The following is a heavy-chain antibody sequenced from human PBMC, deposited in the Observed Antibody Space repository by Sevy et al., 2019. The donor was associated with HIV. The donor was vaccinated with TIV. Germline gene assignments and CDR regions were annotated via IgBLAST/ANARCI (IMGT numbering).Heavy chain of an antibody. D-gene: IGHD1-1*01. J-gene: IGHJ4*02. V-gene: IGHV3-49*04. CDR3: TRSTTTVY. Sequence: GGSLRLSCRASGFSFGDYGLSWVRQAPGKGLEWVGFIRNKAYNGTTDYAASVKGRFTISRDDSKSVAFLHMASLRTEDTGIYFCTRSTTTVYWGRGTLVTVSS. CDR1: GFSFGDYG. CDR2: IRNKAYNGTT.